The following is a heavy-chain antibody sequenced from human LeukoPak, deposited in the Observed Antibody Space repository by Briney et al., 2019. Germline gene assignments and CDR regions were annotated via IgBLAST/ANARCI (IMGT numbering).Heavy chain of an antibody. Sequence: GGSLRLSCAASGFTFNSYNMNWVRQAPGMGLEWVSYISSSSSSTIYYADSVKGRFTISRDNAKNSLYLQMNSLRVEDTAVYYCARTGYSSSWYYFDYWGQGTLVTVSS. CDR3: ARTGYSSSWYYFDY. D-gene: IGHD6-13*01. CDR1: GFTFNSYN. J-gene: IGHJ4*02. V-gene: IGHV3-48*01. CDR2: ISSSSSSTI.